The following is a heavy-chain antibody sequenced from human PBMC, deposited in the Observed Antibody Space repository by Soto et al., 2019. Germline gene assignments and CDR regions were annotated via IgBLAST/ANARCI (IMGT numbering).Heavy chain of an antibody. CDR2: ISYDGSNK. Sequence: QVQLVESGGGVVQPGRSLRLSCAASGFTFSSYAMHWVRQAPGKGLEWVAVISYDGSNKYYADSVKGRFTISRDNSKNTLYLQMNSLRAEDTAVYYGARDAGYWGQGTLVTVSS. V-gene: IGHV3-30-3*01. J-gene: IGHJ4*02. CDR1: GFTFSSYA. CDR3: ARDAGY.